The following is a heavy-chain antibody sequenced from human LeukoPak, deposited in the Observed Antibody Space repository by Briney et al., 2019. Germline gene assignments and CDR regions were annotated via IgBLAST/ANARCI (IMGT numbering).Heavy chain of an antibody. D-gene: IGHD5-12*01. Sequence: ASVKVSCKASGYTFTGYYMHWVRQAPGQGLEWMGWINPNSGGTNYAQKFQGRVTMTRDTSIRTAYMELSRLRSDDTAVYYCARVDIVATFSWFDPWGQGTLVTVSS. J-gene: IGHJ5*02. CDR2: INPNSGGT. CDR1: GYTFTGYY. CDR3: ARVDIVATFSWFDP. V-gene: IGHV1-2*02.